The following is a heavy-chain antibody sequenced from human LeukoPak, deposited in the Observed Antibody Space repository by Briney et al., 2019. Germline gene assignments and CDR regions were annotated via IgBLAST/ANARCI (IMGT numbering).Heavy chain of an antibody. CDR3: ARLTTGAGRNWFDP. J-gene: IGHJ5*02. Sequence: SETLSLTCTVSGGSISSYYWSWIRQPPGKGLEWIGYIYYSGSTNYNPSLKSRVTISVDTSKNQFSLKLSSVTAADTAVYYCARLTTGAGRNWFDPWGQGTLVTVSS. V-gene: IGHV4-59*08. CDR2: IYYSGST. CDR1: GGSISSYY. D-gene: IGHD7-27*01.